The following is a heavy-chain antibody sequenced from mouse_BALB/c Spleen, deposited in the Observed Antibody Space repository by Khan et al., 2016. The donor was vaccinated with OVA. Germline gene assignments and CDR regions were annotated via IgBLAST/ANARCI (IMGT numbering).Heavy chain of an antibody. CDR1: GYTFSTSW. CDR2: INPTSGYT. V-gene: IGHV1-7*01. J-gene: IGHJ2*01. Sequence: QVQLQQSGAALAKPGASVKMSCKASGYTFSTSWMHWVKQRPGQGLEWIGYINPTSGYTDYNEKFKDKATLSADKSSSTAYMQLSRLTSEDSAVSYSTRDRIDYWGQGTTLTVSS. CDR3: TRDRIDY.